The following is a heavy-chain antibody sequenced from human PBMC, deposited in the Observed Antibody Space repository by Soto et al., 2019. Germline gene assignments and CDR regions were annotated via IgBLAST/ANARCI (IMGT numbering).Heavy chain of an antibody. CDR3: ARGSDYGDYIHWFDP. D-gene: IGHD4-17*01. CDR2: INYSGST. J-gene: IGHJ5*02. CDR1: GGSISTYY. V-gene: IGHV4-59*01. Sequence: PSETLSLTCTVSGGSISTYYWSWIRRPPGKGLEWIGYINYSGSTNYNPALKSRVTISVDTSKNQFSLKLSSVTAADTAIYYCARGSDYGDYIHWFDPWGQGTLVTVSS.